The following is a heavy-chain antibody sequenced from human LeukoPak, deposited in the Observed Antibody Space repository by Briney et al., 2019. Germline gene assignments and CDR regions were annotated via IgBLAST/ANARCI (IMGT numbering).Heavy chain of an antibody. CDR1: GYTFTSYG. CDR2: ISAYNGNT. D-gene: IGHD3-22*01. V-gene: IGHV1-18*01. Sequence: ASVKVSRKASGYTFTSYGISWVRQAPGQGLEWMGWISAYNGNTNYAQKLQGRFTMTTDTSTSTAYMELRSLRSDDTAVYYCASTYDSSGYYAQGYWGQGTLVTVSS. J-gene: IGHJ4*02. CDR3: ASTYDSSGYYAQGY.